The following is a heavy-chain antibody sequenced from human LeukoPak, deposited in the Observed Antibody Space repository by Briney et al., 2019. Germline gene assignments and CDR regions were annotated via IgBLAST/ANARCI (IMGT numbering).Heavy chain of an antibody. CDR1: GGSISDYY. Sequence: SETLSLTCTVSGGSISDYYWTWIRQPPGKGLEWIGYICYSGGTNYNPSVKSRVTISVDTSKNQFSLKLSSVTAADTAVYYCARRAAAVGTYYMDVWGKGTTVTVSS. J-gene: IGHJ6*03. V-gene: IGHV4-59*01. CDR3: ARRAAAVGTYYMDV. D-gene: IGHD6-13*01. CDR2: ICYSGGT.